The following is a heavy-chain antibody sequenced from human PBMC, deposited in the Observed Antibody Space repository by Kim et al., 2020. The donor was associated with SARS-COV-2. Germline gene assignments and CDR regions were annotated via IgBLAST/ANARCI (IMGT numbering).Heavy chain of an antibody. D-gene: IGHD6-6*01. Sequence: GGSLRLSCAASGFTFSSYSMNWVRQAPGKGLEWVSYISSSSSTIYYADSVKGRFTISRDNAKNSLYLQMNSLRDEDTAVYYCARRSIAARPSRWEIDYWGQGTLVTVSS. V-gene: IGHV3-48*02. CDR2: ISSSSSTI. CDR1: GFTFSSYS. J-gene: IGHJ4*02. CDR3: ARRSIAARPSRWEIDY.